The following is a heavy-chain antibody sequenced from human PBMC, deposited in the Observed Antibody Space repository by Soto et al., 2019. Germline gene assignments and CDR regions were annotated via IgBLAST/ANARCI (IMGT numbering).Heavy chain of an antibody. CDR3: ARQTLGYCSSTSCPTYYYYGMDV. CDR2: IWYDGSNK. CDR1: GFTFSSYG. V-gene: IGHV3-33*01. J-gene: IGHJ6*02. Sequence: PGGSLRLSCAASGFTFSSYGMHWVRQAPGKGLEWVAVIWYDGSNKYYADSVKGRFTISRDNSKNTLYLQMNSLRAEDTAVYYCARQTLGYCSSTSCPTYYYYGMDVWGQGTTVTVSS. D-gene: IGHD2-2*01.